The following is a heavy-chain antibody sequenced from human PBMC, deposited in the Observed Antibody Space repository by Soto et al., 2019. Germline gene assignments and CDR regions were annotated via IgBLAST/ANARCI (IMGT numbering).Heavy chain of an antibody. CDR2: INPDNGNT. Sequence: ASVKVSCKASGYTFTSYGVSWVRQAPGQRLEWMGWINPDNGNTKSSQKFQDRVIITRDTSASTAYMDLSSLRSEDTAVYYCARGIATGQLDPWGQGTLVTVSS. V-gene: IGHV1-3*01. CDR1: GYTFTSYG. CDR3: ARGIATGQLDP. J-gene: IGHJ5*02. D-gene: IGHD2-15*01.